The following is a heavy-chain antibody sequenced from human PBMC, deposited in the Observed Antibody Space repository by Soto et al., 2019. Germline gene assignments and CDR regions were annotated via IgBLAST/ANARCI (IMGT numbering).Heavy chain of an antibody. CDR2: ISPYNGNT. CDR1: GYRFTSYG. J-gene: IGHJ4*02. CDR3: ARDLRTFGGVIVPFDY. V-gene: IGHV1-18*01. D-gene: IGHD3-16*02. Sequence: QVQLVQSGAEVKKPGASVKVSCKASGYRFTSYGISWARQAPGPGLEWGGWISPYNGNTNYAQKVQGRVTMTADTSTSTAYMELRSLRSDDTAVYYCARDLRTFGGVIVPFDYWSQGTLVTVSS.